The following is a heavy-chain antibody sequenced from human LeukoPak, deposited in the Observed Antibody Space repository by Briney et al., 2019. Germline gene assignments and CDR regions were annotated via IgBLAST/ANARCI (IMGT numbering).Heavy chain of an antibody. J-gene: IGHJ3*02. CDR1: GYTFTNYG. Sequence: ASVKVSCKASGYTFTNYGIGWVRQAPGQGLEWMGLISGYNGDTNYARKLQGRVTMTTDTSTTTAYMELKSLRSDDTAVYYCARDFYDFWSGYRLHAFDIWGQGTMVSVSS. CDR3: ARDFYDFWSGYRLHAFDI. D-gene: IGHD3-3*01. CDR2: ISGYNGDT. V-gene: IGHV1-18*01.